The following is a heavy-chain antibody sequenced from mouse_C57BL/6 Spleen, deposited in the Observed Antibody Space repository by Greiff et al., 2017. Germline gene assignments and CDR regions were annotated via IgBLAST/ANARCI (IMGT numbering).Heavy chain of an antibody. CDR3: ARSYYGSSWPWFAY. CDR1: GFNIKNTY. Sequence: EVQGVESVAELVRPGASVKLSCTASGFNIKNTYMHWVKQRPEQGLEWIGRIDPANGNTIYAPKFQGKATITADTSSNTAYLQLSSLTSEDTAIYYCARSYYGSSWPWFAYWGQGTLVTVSA. CDR2: IDPANGNT. J-gene: IGHJ3*01. D-gene: IGHD1-1*01. V-gene: IGHV14-3*01.